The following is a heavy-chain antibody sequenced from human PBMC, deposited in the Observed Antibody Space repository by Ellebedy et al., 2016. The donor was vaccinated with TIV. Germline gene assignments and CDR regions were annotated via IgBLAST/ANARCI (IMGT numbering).Heavy chain of an antibody. CDR2: IYYSGST. Sequence: SETLSLTCTVSGGSISSYYWSWIRQHPGKGLEWIGYIYYSGSTYYNPSLKSLVTISVDTSKNQFSLKLSSVTAADTAVYYCARGVTMVRGSPPILDGMDVWGQGTTVTVSS. V-gene: IGHV4-31*01. D-gene: IGHD3-10*01. CDR3: ARGVTMVRGSPPILDGMDV. J-gene: IGHJ6*02. CDR1: GGSISSYY.